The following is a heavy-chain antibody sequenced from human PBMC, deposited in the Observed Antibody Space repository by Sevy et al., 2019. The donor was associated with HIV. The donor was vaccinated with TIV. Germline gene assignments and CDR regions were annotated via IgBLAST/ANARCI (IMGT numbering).Heavy chain of an antibody. CDR2: IRYDGSNK. CDR1: GFTFSNYG. V-gene: IGHV3-30*02. CDR3: AKDRKVLLVVYAIPFDAIDI. J-gene: IGHJ3*02. D-gene: IGHD2-8*02. Sequence: GGSLRVSCASSGFTFSNYGMHWVRQAPGKGLEWVAFIRYDGSNKYYSDSVKGRFTISRDNSKNTLYLQMNSLRPEDTAVYFCAKDRKVLLVVYAIPFDAIDIWGQGTLVTVSS.